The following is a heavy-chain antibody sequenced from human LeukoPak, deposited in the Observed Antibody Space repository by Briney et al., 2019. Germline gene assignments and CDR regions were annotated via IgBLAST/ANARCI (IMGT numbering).Heavy chain of an antibody. Sequence: SVKVSCKASGGTFSSYAISWVRQAPGQGLEWMGGIIPIFGTANYAQKFQGRVTITADESTSTAYMELSSLRSEDTAVYYCVRDPRPPGLYYDFWSGSDGAFDIWGQGTMVTVSS. J-gene: IGHJ3*02. V-gene: IGHV1-69*13. CDR2: IIPIFGTA. CDR1: GGTFSSYA. CDR3: VRDPRPPGLYYDFWSGSDGAFDI. D-gene: IGHD3-3*01.